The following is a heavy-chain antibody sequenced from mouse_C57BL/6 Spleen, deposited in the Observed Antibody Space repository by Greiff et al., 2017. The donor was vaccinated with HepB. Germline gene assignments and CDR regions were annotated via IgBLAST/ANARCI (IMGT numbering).Heavy chain of an antibody. J-gene: IGHJ2*01. Sequence: EVKLVESGGGLVKPGGSLKLSCAASGFTFSSYAMSWVRQAPEKGLEWVAYISSGSSTIYYADTVKGRFTISRDNAKNTLFLQMTSLRSEDTAMYYCATRYFDYWGQGTTLTVSS. V-gene: IGHV5-17*01. CDR2: ISSGSSTI. CDR3: ATRYFDY. CDR1: GFTFSSYA.